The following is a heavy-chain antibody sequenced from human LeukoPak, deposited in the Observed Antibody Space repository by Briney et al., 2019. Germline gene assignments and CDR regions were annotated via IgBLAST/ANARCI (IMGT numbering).Heavy chain of an antibody. D-gene: IGHD3-3*01. CDR2: ISGSGDST. Sequence: PAGGSLRLSCATSGFTFSSYAMNWVHQAPGKGLEWVSIISGSGDSTYYADSVKGRFTISRDNSENTLYLQMNSLRAEDTAVYYCAKDRNFWSGFPNYFDYWGQGAPVTVSS. J-gene: IGHJ4*02. CDR3: AKDRNFWSGFPNYFDY. V-gene: IGHV3-23*01. CDR1: GFTFSSYA.